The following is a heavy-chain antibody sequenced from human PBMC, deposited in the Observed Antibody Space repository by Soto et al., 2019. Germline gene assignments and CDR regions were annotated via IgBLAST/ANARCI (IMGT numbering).Heavy chain of an antibody. CDR1: GFTFSSHW. CDR3: ARCLKNYYAMDV. CDR2: LNSDASSR. Sequence: EVQLVESGGGLVQPGGSLRLSCAASGFTFSSHWMHWVRQAPGKGLVWVSRLNSDASSRNYGDSMKGRVTISRDNAKNTVYLQMDTLRDEDSAVYYCARCLKNYYAMDVWGQGTTVTVSS. J-gene: IGHJ6*02. V-gene: IGHV3-74*01.